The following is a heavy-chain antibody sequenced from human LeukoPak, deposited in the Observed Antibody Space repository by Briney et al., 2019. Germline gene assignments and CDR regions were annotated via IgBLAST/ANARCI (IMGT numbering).Heavy chain of an antibody. V-gene: IGHV1-46*01. D-gene: IGHD3-9*01. CDR1: GYTFTSYY. J-gene: IGHJ5*02. CDR3: ARAATGYYSLVWFDP. Sequence: GASVKVSCKASGYTFTSYYIHWVRQAPGQGLEWMGLMNPSGGSTNYAQKFQGRVTMTRDTSTSTVYMELSSLRSDDTAVYYCARAATGYYSLVWFDPWGQGTLVTVSS. CDR2: MNPSGGST.